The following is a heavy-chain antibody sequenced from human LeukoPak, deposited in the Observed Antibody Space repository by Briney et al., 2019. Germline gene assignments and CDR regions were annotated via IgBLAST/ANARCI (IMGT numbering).Heavy chain of an antibody. CDR3: AKDLTTAGLDY. CDR2: ISYDGSNK. J-gene: IGHJ4*02. CDR1: GFTFSSYG. D-gene: IGHD6-13*01. Sequence: PGTSLRLSCAASGFTFSSYGMNWVRQAPGKGLEWVAVISYDGSNKYYADSVKGRFTISRDNSKNTLYLQMNSLRAEDTAVYYCAKDLTTAGLDYWGQGTLVTVSS. V-gene: IGHV3-30*18.